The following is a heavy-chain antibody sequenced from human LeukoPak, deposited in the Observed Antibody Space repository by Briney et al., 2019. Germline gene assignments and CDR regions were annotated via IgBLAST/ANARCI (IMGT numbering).Heavy chain of an antibody. Sequence: GGSLRLSCAASGFTFSSYGMHWVRQAPGKGLEWVAVISHDGSNKYYADSVKGRFTISSDNSKNTLYLQMNSLRAEDTAVYYCAKDYYGSSTPLWGQGTLVTVSS. CDR1: GFTFSSYG. CDR2: ISHDGSNK. CDR3: AKDYYGSSTPL. J-gene: IGHJ4*02. D-gene: IGHD6-6*01. V-gene: IGHV3-30*18.